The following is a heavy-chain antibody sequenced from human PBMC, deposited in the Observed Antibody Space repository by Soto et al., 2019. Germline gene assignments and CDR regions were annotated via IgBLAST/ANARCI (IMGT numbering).Heavy chain of an antibody. CDR1: GYTLTELS. CDR2: FDPEDGET. J-gene: IGHJ3*01. D-gene: IGHD3-9*01. CDR3: ATDPTHYDILTGPSS. V-gene: IGHV1-24*01. Sequence: ASVKVSCKVSGYTLTELSMHWVRQAPGKGLEWMGGFDPEDGETIYAQKFQGRVTMTEDTSTDTAYIELSSLRSEDTAVYYCATDPTHYDILTGPSSWGQGTMVTVSS.